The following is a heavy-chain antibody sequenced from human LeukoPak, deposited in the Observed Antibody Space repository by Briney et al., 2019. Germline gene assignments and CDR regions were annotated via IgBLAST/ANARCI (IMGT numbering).Heavy chain of an antibody. J-gene: IGHJ4*02. V-gene: IGHV3-9*03. CDR2: ISWNSGSI. Sequence: PGRSLRLSCAASGFTFDDYAMHWVRQAPGKGLEWVSGISWNSGSIGYADSVKGRFTISRDNAKNSLYLQMNSLRAEYMALYYCAKGPAVAGYFDYWGQGTLVTVYS. D-gene: IGHD6-19*01. CDR3: AKGPAVAGYFDY. CDR1: GFTFDDYA.